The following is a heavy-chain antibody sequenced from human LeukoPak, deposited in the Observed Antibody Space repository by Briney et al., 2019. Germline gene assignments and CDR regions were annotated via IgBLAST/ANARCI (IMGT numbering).Heavy chain of an antibody. CDR1: GGSISTYY. Sequence: SETLSLTCTVSGGSISTYYWSWIRQSPGEGLEWIGFIYYTESTNYNPSLKSRVTISVDTSDNQFSLRLSSVTAADTAVYYCARSSPVTTGDDAFDIWGQGTMVTVSS. V-gene: IGHV4-59*08. CDR3: ARSSPVTTGDDAFDI. D-gene: IGHD4-17*01. CDR2: IYYTEST. J-gene: IGHJ3*02.